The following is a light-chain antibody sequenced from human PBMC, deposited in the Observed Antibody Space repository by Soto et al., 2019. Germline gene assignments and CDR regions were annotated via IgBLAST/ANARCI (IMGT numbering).Light chain of an antibody. J-gene: IGKJ4*01. CDR1: QSVLYSSNNKNY. CDR3: QQYYTSALT. V-gene: IGKV4-1*01. Sequence: DIVMTQSPDSLAVSLGERATINCKSSQSVLYSSNNKNYLAWYQQKPGQPPKLLIYWASTRESGVPDRFSGSGYGTDFTLTISSLQAEDVAVYYCQQYYTSALTFGRGTKVEI. CDR2: WAS.